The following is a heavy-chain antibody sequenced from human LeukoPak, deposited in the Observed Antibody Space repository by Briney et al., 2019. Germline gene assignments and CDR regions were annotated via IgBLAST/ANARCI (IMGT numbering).Heavy chain of an antibody. V-gene: IGHV3-23*01. D-gene: IGHD3-22*01. CDR1: GFTFSSYA. CDR3: AKDSTYYYDSSGYPYFDY. J-gene: IGHJ4*02. CDR2: ISGSGGST. Sequence: GGSLRLSCAASGFTFSSYAMSWVREAPGKGLEWVSAISGSGGSTYYVDSVKGRFTISRDNSKNTLYLQMNSLRAEDTAVYYCAKDSTYYYDSSGYPYFDYWGQGTLVTVSS.